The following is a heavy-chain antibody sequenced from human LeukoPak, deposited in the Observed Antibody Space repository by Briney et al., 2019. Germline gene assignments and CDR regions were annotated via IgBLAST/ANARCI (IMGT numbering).Heavy chain of an antibody. CDR3: AREAYVASALDT. J-gene: IGHJ3*02. CDR1: GFTFSTYW. CDR2: IKQDGSDK. Sequence: GGSLRLSCAASGFTFSTYWMSWVRQAPGKGLEWVANIKQDGSDKYYVDSVMGRFTISRDNAKNSLHLQMNSLRAEDTAVYYCAREAYVASALDTWGQGTMVTVSS. D-gene: IGHD3-10*02. V-gene: IGHV3-7*01.